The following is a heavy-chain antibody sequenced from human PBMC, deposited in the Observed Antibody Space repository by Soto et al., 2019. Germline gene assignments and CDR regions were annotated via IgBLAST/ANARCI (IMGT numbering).Heavy chain of an antibody. CDR1: GDSVSSNSAA. CDR2: TYYRSKWYN. CDR3: ARDQKIVVVITTHYYMDV. J-gene: IGHJ6*03. V-gene: IGHV6-1*01. Sequence: KQSQTLSLTCAISGDSVSSNSAAWNWIRQSPSRGLEWLGRTYYRSKWYNDYAVSVKSRITINPDTSKNQFSLQLNSVTPEDTAVYYCARDQKIVVVITTHYYMDVWGKGTTVTVSS. D-gene: IGHD3-22*01.